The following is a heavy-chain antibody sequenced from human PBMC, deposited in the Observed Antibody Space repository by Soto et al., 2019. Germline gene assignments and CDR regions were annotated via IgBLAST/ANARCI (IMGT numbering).Heavy chain of an antibody. D-gene: IGHD3-22*01. V-gene: IGHV1-18*04. CDR2: ISANSGNT. CDR1: GFIFNNYA. CDR3: ATAGNYDSSGRDF. J-gene: IGHJ4*02. Sequence: ASVKVSCKAFGFIFNNYAISWVRQAPGQGLEWMGWISANSGNTNYAQKLQGRVTMTTDTSTSTAYMELRSLRSDDTAVYYCATAGNYDSSGRDFWGQGTLVTVSA.